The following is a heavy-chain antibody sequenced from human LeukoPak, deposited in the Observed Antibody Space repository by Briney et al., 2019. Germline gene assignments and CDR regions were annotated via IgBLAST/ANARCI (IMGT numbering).Heavy chain of an antibody. V-gene: IGHV1-69*13. D-gene: IGHD1-1*01. CDR3: ARTRPRWNDEAIDY. CDR1: GGTFSSYA. Sequence: AASVKVSCKASGGTFSSYAISWVRQAPGQGLEWMGGIIPIFGTANYAQKFQGRVTITADESTSTAYMELSSLRSEDTAVYYCARTRPRWNDEAIDYWGQGTLVTVSS. J-gene: IGHJ4*02. CDR2: IIPIFGTA.